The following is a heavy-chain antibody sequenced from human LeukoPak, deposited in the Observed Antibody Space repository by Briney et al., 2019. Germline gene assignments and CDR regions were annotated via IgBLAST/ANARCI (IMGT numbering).Heavy chain of an antibody. CDR2: ISGSGGST. V-gene: IGHV3-23*01. Sequence: GGSLRLSCAASGFTFSNAWMSWVRQAPGKGLEWVSAISGSGGSTYYADSVKGRFTISRDNSKNTLYLQMNSLRAEDTAVYYCAKDGKADYYGSGSYPLGYWGQGTLVTVSS. J-gene: IGHJ4*02. D-gene: IGHD3-10*01. CDR1: GFTFSNAW. CDR3: AKDGKADYYGSGSYPLGY.